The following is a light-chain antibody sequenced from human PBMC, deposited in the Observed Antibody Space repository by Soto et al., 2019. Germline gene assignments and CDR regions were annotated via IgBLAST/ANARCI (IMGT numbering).Light chain of an antibody. V-gene: IGLV2-18*02. Sequence: QSVLTQPPSVSGSPGQSVAISCSGTSSEVGSYNHVPWYQQAPGTAPKVMIYEVSNRPSGVPDRFSGSKSGNTASLTISGLQPEDEADYYYYSFTTSSTYVFGTGTKVTVL. CDR2: EVS. J-gene: IGLJ1*01. CDR1: SSEVGSYNH. CDR3: YSFTTSSTYV.